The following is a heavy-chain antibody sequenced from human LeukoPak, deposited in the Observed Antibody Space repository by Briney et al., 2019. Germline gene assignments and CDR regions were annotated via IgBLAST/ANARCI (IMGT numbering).Heavy chain of an antibody. CDR3: ARGSWKGLWLSSGYYFDY. CDR1: GFTVSSNY. V-gene: IGHV3-53*01. Sequence: GGSLRLSCAASGFTVSSNYMSWVRQAPGKGLEWVSVIYSGGSTYYADSVKGRFTISRDNSKNTLYLQMNSLRAEDTAVYYCARGSWKGLWLSSGYYFDYWGQGTLVTVSS. J-gene: IGHJ4*02. CDR2: IYSGGST. D-gene: IGHD5-18*01.